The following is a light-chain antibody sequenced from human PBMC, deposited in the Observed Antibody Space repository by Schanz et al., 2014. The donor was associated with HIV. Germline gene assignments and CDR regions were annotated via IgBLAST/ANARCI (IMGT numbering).Light chain of an antibody. J-gene: IGKJ4*01. CDR3: QKYNSAPLT. Sequence: DFQMTQFPSSLSASVGDRVTLTCRASQGIGNYLAWYQQKPGKVPHLLIYGTSTLQSGVPSRFSGSVSGTDFTLTITSLQPEDVGTYFCQKYNSAPLTFGGGTKVEIK. V-gene: IGKV1-27*01. CDR1: QGIGNY. CDR2: GTS.